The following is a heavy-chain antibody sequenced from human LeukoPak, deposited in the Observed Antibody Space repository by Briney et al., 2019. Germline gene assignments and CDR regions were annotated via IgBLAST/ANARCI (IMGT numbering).Heavy chain of an antibody. CDR2: INPSGGST. V-gene: IGHV1-46*01. Sequence: GASVKVSCKASGYTFTGYYMHWVRQAPGQGLEWMGIINPSGGSTSYAQKFQGRVTMTRDTSTSTVYMELSSLRSEDTAVYYCARDGVLGGFDYWGQGTLVTVSS. D-gene: IGHD3-16*01. CDR1: GYTFTGYY. CDR3: ARDGVLGGFDY. J-gene: IGHJ4*02.